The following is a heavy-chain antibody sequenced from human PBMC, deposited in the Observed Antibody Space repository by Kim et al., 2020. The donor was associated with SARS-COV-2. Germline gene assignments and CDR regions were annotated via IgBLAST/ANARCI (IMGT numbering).Heavy chain of an antibody. CDR1: GGSISSGSYY. CDR3: ASSAPTYGDYVY. Sequence: SETLSLTCTVSGGSISSGSYYWSWIRQPAGKGLEWIGRIYTSGSTNYNPSLKSRVTISVDTSKNQFSLKLSSVTAADTAVYYCASSAPTYGDYVYWGQGTLVTVSS. D-gene: IGHD4-17*01. J-gene: IGHJ4*02. V-gene: IGHV4-61*02. CDR2: IYTSGST.